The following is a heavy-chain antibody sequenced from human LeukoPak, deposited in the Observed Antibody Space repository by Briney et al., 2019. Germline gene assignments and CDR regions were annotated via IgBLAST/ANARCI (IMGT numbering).Heavy chain of an antibody. D-gene: IGHD5-18*01. V-gene: IGHV4-59*01. J-gene: IGHJ6*02. CDR2: IYSSGST. Sequence: ETSETLSLTCTVSGGSISGYYWSWIRQPPGKGLEWIGYIYSSGSTKYNPSLKSRVTISGDTSKNQFSLKLSSVTAADTAVYYCARLGYSYGYVYYYGMDVWGQGTTVTVSS. CDR1: GGSISGYY. CDR3: ARLGYSYGYVYYYGMDV.